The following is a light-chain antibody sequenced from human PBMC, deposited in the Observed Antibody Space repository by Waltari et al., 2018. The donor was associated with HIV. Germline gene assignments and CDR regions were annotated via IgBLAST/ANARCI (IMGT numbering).Light chain of an antibody. CDR1: ESVNSD. CDR2: GAS. J-gene: IGKJ1*01. Sequence: EIVMTQSPVTLSASPGERVTLSCRASESVNSDLAWYQQKPGQAPRLLIHGASTRATGILPRFSGSGSETQFTLTISSLQSEDCAVYYCQQYNNWPPAWTFGRGTRVEI. V-gene: IGKV3-15*01. CDR3: QQYNNWPPAWT.